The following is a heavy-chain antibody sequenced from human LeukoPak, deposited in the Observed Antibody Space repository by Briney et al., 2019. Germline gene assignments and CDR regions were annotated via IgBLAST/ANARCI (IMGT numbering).Heavy chain of an antibody. CDR3: AAYSCDTTTCYTGGFDY. J-gene: IGHJ4*02. CDR2: ISGSGGGT. CDR1: GFTFTTYA. V-gene: IGHV3-23*01. Sequence: GGSLRLSCAASGFTFTTYAMSWVRQAPGKGLEWVSLISGSGGGTYYADSVKGRFTISRDNSKSTLYLQMNSLRAEDTAIYYCAAYSCDTTTCYTGGFDYWGQGTLVTVSS. D-gene: IGHD2-2*02.